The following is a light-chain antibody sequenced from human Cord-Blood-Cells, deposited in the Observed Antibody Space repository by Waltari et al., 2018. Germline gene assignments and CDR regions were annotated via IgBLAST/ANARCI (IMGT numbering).Light chain of an antibody. V-gene: IGLV2-14*03. CDR1: RSDAGGYND. CDR2: DVI. CDR3: SSYTSSSTWV. Sequence: QSALPQPASVSGSPGQSLTISCTATRSDAGGYNDVSWYQQHPGKAPKLMIYDVINRPSGVSNRFSGSKSGNTASLTISGLQAEDEADYYCSSYTSSSTWVFGGGTKLTVL. J-gene: IGLJ3*02.